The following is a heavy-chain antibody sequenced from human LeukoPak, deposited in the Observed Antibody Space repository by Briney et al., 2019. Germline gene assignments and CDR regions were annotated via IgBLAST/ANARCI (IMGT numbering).Heavy chain of an antibody. D-gene: IGHD2-2*01. J-gene: IGHJ5*02. CDR1: GGSISSYY. CDR3: AGGNQLLNWLDP. CDR2: MHYSGST. V-gene: IGHV4-59*01. Sequence: SETLSLTCTVSGGSISSYYWSWIRQPPGRGLEWIGYMHYSGSTNYNPSLKSRVTMSIDTSKNQFSLKLNSVTAADTAVYYCAGGNQLLNWLDPWGQGTLVTVSS.